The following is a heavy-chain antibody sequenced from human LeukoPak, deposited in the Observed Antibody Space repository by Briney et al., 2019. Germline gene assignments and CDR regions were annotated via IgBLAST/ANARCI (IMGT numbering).Heavy chain of an antibody. CDR1: GGSISSYY. D-gene: IGHD3-22*01. V-gene: IGHV4-4*07. J-gene: IGHJ4*02. Sequence: SETLSLTCTVSGGSISSYYWSWIRQPAGKGLEWIGRIYTSGSTNYNPPLKSRVTMSVNTSKNQFSLKLSSVTAADTAVYYCARGRYYDSSGYYGNYFDYWGQGTLVTVSS. CDR3: ARGRYYDSSGYYGNYFDY. CDR2: IYTSGST.